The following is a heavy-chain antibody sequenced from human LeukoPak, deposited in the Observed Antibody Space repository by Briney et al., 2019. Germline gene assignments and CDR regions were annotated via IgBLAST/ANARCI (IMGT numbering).Heavy chain of an antibody. D-gene: IGHD3-16*02. V-gene: IGHV4-39*01. J-gene: IGHJ4*02. CDR2: ITFTGTA. CDR1: GPSVTDQSSY. Sequence: SQTLSLACSVYGPSVTDQSSYWGWIRETPWNGLEWMAGITFTGTAHYTPSRRGQVTISLDTSSNQLFLKLSFVTAADTGLYFCARARSYPRNSFHSWGQGTMFTVSS. CDR3: ARARSYPRNSFHS.